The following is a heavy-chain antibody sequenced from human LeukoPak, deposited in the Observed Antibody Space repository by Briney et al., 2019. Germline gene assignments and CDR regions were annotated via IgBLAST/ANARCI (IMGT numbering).Heavy chain of an antibody. V-gene: IGHV4-59*08. D-gene: IGHD6-13*01. Sequence: PSETLSLTCTVSGGSISSYYWCWIRQPPGKGLEWIGYIYYSGSTNYNPSLKSRVTISVDTSKNQFSLKLSSVTAADTAVYYCARHGRAAVRRGWFDPWGQGTLVTVSS. J-gene: IGHJ5*02. CDR1: GGSISSYY. CDR3: ARHGRAAVRRGWFDP. CDR2: IYYSGST.